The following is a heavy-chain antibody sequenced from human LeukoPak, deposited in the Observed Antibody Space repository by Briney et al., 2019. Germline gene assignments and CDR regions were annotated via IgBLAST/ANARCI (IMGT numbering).Heavy chain of an antibody. J-gene: IGHJ4*02. CDR1: GFSFSTYA. CDR3: AKVPVRFYGSGGPGYFDY. D-gene: IGHD3-10*01. V-gene: IGHV3-23*01. Sequence: GGSLRLSCAASGFSFSTYAMSWVRQPPGKGLEWVSSISGSGDSTYYADSVKGRFTISRDNSKNTVYLQMNGLRAEDTAVYYCAKVPVRFYGSGGPGYFDYWGQGALVTASS. CDR2: ISGSGDST.